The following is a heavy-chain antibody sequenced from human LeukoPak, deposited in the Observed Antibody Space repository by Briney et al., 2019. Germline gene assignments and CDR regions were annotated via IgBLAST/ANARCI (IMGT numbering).Heavy chain of an antibody. CDR2: INPNSGGT. J-gene: IGHJ3*02. CDR3: ARDPSGGAFDI. V-gene: IGHV1-2*02. Sequence: ASVKVSCKASGYTFTSYAMNWVRQAPGQGLEWMGWINPNSGGTNYAQKFQGRVTMTRDTSISTAYMELSRLRSDDTAVYYCARDPSGGAFDIWGQGTMVTVSS. CDR1: GYTFTSYA. D-gene: IGHD1-14*01.